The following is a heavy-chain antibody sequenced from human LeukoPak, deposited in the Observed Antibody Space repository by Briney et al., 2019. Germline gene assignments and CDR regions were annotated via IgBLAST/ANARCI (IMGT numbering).Heavy chain of an antibody. J-gene: IGHJ4*02. D-gene: IGHD3-22*01. Sequence: SETLSLTCTVSGASISSYYWNWIRHPPGKGLEWIGYIYYTGSTNYNPSLKSRVTISVDTSKNQFSLKLSSVTAEDTAVYYCARGGWNKFDYWGQGTLVTVSS. CDR3: ARGGWNKFDY. CDR2: IYYTGST. CDR1: GASISSYY. V-gene: IGHV4-59*01.